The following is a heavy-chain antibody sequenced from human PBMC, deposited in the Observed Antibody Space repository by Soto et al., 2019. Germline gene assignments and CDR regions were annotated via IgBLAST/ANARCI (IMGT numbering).Heavy chain of an antibody. J-gene: IGHJ5*02. CDR2: ISYSGTT. Sequence: SETLSLTCTVSGDSISSVYNYWSWIRQPPGEGLEGIGFISYSGTTSYSPSLKSRLAISLDTSKNQFSLSLTSVTAADTAVYYCARGRGYSYGLDPWGQGTLVTVSS. CDR1: GDSISSVYNY. CDR3: ARGRGYSYGLDP. V-gene: IGHV4-30-4*01. D-gene: IGHD5-12*01.